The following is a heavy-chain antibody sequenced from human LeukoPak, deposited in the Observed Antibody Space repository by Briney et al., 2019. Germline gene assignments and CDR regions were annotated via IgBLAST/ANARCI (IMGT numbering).Heavy chain of an antibody. J-gene: IGHJ4*02. D-gene: IGHD6-13*01. CDR2: ISGGGDIT. V-gene: IGHV3-23*01. Sequence: GGSLRLSCSASGFSFSNYAMNWVRRAPGKGLEWVSGISGGGDITYYADSVKGRFTISRDNSKNTLYLQMNSLRAEHTAVYYCANRRAASGTGFDYWGQGTLVTVSS. CDR1: GFSFSNYA. CDR3: ANRRAASGTGFDY.